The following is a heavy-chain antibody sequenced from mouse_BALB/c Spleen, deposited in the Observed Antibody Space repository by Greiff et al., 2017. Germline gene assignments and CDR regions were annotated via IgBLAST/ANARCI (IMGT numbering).Heavy chain of an antibody. CDR3: ARGGYDYDYWYFDV. D-gene: IGHD2-4*01. J-gene: IGHJ1*01. CDR1: GFTFSSYT. V-gene: IGHV5-12-2*01. Sequence: EVQRVESGGGLVQPGGSLKLSCAASGFTFSSYTMSWVRQTPEKRLEWVAYISNGGGSTYYPDTVKGRFTISRDNAKNTLYLQMSSLKSEDTAMYYCARGGYDYDYWYFDVWGAGTTVTVSS. CDR2: ISNGGGST.